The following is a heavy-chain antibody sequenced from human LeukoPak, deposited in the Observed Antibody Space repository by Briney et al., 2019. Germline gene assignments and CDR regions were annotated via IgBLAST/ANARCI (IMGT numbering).Heavy chain of an antibody. D-gene: IGHD5-18*01. J-gene: IGHJ6*02. CDR2: INHSGST. CDR1: GGSFSGYW. Sequence: SETLSLTCAVYGGSFSGYWWCWIRQPPGKGLEWIGEINHSGSTNYNPSLKSRVTTSVDTSKNQFSLNLSSVTAADTAVYYCARVPAMDGNYYYYYGMDVWGQGTTVTVSS. CDR3: ARVPAMDGNYYYYYGMDV. V-gene: IGHV4-34*01.